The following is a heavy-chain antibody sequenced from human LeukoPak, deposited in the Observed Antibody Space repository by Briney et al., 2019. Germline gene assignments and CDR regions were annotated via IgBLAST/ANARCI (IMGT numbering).Heavy chain of an antibody. D-gene: IGHD6-6*01. J-gene: IGHJ4*02. Sequence: ASVKVSCKASGYTFTNSGLNWVRQAPGQGLEWMGWINPNTGNPTYAQGFAGRFVFSLDTSVSTTYLQISSLKVEDTAMYYCAKEGSGSSLEYWGQGTLLTVSS. CDR2: INPNTGNP. CDR3: AKEGSGSSLEY. CDR1: GYTFTNSG. V-gene: IGHV7-4-1*02.